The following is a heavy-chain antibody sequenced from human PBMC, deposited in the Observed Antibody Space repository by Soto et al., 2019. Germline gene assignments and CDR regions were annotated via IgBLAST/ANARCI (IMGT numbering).Heavy chain of an antibody. CDR2: IIPIFGTA. Sequence: GASVKVSCKASGGTFSSYAISWVRQAPGQGLEWMGGIIPIFGTANYAQKFQGRVTITADESTSTAYMELSSLRSEDTAVYYCASKTYGSGSNYYYGMDVWGQGTTVTVSS. V-gene: IGHV1-69*13. CDR1: GGTFSSYA. D-gene: IGHD3-10*01. CDR3: ASKTYGSGSNYYYGMDV. J-gene: IGHJ6*02.